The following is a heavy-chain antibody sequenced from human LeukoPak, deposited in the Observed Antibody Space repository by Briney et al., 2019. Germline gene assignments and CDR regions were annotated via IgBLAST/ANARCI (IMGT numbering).Heavy chain of an antibody. V-gene: IGHV3-20*01. J-gene: IGHJ3*02. CDR1: GFTFGDYG. CDR2: INWNGGST. CDR3: ARGDIVVVPAAIGGAFDI. D-gene: IGHD2-2*02. Sequence: GGALRLFCSASGFTFGDYGIGLVRQAPGKGLGWVSGINWNGGSTGYADSVKGRFTISRDNAKNSLYLQMNSLRAEDTALYHCARGDIVVVPAAIGGAFDIWGQGTMVTVSS.